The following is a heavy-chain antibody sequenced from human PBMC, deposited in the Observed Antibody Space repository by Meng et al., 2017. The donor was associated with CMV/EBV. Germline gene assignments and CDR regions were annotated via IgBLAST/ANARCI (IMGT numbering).Heavy chain of an antibody. J-gene: IGHJ4*02. D-gene: IGHD6-19*01. CDR3: ASGVLSSGCDY. CDR2: ISYDSSNK. Sequence: AACGSILRSNWMRMRQRPGREGRGRVEVISYDSSNKYYAHAMKGRLTVSRYNSKNTLYLKMNSVAAEDTAVYYSASGVLSSGCDYWGQGTLVTVSS. V-gene: IGHV3-30*19. CDR1: GSILRSNW.